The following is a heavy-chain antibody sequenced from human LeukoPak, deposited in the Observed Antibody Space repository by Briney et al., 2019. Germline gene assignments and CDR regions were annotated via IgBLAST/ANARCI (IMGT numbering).Heavy chain of an antibody. CDR3: AKDRYSYWGTDFDY. CDR2: ISGSGGST. V-gene: IGHV3-23*01. CDR1: GFTFSSYT. D-gene: IGHD5-18*01. J-gene: IGHJ4*02. Sequence: GGSLRLSCAASGFTFSSYTMNWVRQAPGKGLEWVSAISGSGGSTYYADSVKGRFTISRDNSKNTLYLQMNSLRAEDTAVYYCAKDRYSYWGTDFDYWGQGTLVTVSS.